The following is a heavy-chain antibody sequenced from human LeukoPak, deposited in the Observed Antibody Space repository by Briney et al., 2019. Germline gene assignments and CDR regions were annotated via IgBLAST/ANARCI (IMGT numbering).Heavy chain of an antibody. CDR3: ARERFGGFDY. J-gene: IGHJ4*02. D-gene: IGHD3-10*01. Sequence: SETLSLTCTVSGGSINSYYWSWIRQPPGKGLEWIGYIYDSGSTNYNPSLKSRVTISVDTSKNQFSLKLSSVTAADTAVYYCARERFGGFDYWGQGTLVTVSS. CDR2: IYDSGST. CDR1: GGSINSYY. V-gene: IGHV4-59*12.